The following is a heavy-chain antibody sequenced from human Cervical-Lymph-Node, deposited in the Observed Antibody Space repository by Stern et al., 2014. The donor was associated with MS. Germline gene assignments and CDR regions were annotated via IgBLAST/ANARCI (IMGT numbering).Heavy chain of an antibody. Sequence: EVQLVESGGGVIQPGGSLRLSCTASGFTVSRDYMTWVRPAPGKVLEWVSLITNVGSTFYTDSVKGRFTISRDDSKNTVYLHMTSLRAEDTAMYYCARDTSSPERSDWWGQGTLVTVSS. V-gene: IGHV3-53*01. J-gene: IGHJ4*02. D-gene: IGHD1-1*01. CDR3: ARDTSSPERSDW. CDR1: GFTVSRDY. CDR2: ITNVGST.